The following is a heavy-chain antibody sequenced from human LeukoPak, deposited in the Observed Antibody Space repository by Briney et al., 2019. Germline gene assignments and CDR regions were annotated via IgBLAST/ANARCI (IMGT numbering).Heavy chain of an antibody. Sequence: PGGSLRLSCAASGFTFSSYAMHWVRQAPGKGLEWVAVISYDGSNKYYADSVKGRFTISRDNSKNTLYLQMNSLRAEDTASYYCAKDIGGNDYWGQGTLVTVSS. CDR3: AKDIGGNDY. D-gene: IGHD4-23*01. CDR1: GFTFSSYA. CDR2: ISYDGSNK. V-gene: IGHV3-30*04. J-gene: IGHJ4*02.